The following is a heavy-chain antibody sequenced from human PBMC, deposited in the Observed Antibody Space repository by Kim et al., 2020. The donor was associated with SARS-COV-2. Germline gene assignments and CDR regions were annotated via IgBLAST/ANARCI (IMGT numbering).Heavy chain of an antibody. CDR1: GYTFTNYA. Sequence: ASVKVSCKASGYTFTNYAIQWVRQAPGQGLEWMGWINAGNGKIKYSQKFQGRATLTWDTSASTAYMELRALTSEDTAVYYCARDLLHSGYDYWGQGTLVT. J-gene: IGHJ4*02. CDR3: ARDLLHSGYDY. D-gene: IGHD5-12*01. CDR2: INAGNGKI. V-gene: IGHV1-3*01.